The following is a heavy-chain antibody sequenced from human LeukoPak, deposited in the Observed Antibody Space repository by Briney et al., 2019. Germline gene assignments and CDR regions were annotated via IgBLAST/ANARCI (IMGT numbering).Heavy chain of an antibody. V-gene: IGHV4-34*01. Sequence: SETLSLTCAVYGGSLSGYYWSWIRQPPGKGLECIEEINHSGSTNYNPSLKSRVTISVDTSKNQFSLKLSSVTAADTAVYYCARGKAGYYYYYYYMDVWGKGTTVTVSS. J-gene: IGHJ6*03. CDR3: ARGKAGYYYYYYYMDV. CDR2: INHSGST. CDR1: GGSLSGYY.